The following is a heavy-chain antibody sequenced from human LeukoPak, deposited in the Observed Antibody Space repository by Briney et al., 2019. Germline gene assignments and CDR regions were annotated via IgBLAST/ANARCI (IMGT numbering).Heavy chain of an antibody. Sequence: GGSLRLSCAASGFTFSDYYMTWIRQAPGKGLEWVSSISTGGSTMYYADSVRGRFTISRDNAKNSLFLQMNSLRAEDTAVYYCARDQTPFYWGQGTLVTVSS. CDR2: ISTGGSTM. J-gene: IGHJ4*02. V-gene: IGHV3-11*01. CDR3: ARDQTPFY. CDR1: GFTFSDYY.